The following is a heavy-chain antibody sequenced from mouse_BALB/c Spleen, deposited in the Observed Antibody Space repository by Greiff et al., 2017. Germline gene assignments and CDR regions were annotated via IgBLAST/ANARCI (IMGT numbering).Heavy chain of an antibody. CDR1: GFTFSDYY. CDR3: ARDPGRGAMDY. V-gene: IGHV5-4*02. CDR2: ISDGGSYT. Sequence: EVQGVESGGGLVKPGGSLKLSCAASGFTFSDYYMYWVRQTPEKRLEWVATISDGGSYTYYPDSVKGRFTISRDNAKNNLYLQMSSLKSEDTAMYYCARDPGRGAMDYWGQGTSVTVSS. J-gene: IGHJ4*01.